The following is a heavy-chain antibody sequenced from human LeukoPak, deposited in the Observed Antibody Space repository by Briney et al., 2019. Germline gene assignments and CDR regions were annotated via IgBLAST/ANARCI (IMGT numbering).Heavy chain of an antibody. V-gene: IGHV1-69*04. CDR2: IIPILGIA. J-gene: IGHJ3*02. D-gene: IGHD2-2*01. CDR1: GGTFSSYA. CDR3: AKDRKPTHPMDAFDI. Sequence: GASVKVSCKASGGTFSSYAISWVRQAPGQGLEWMGRIIPILGIANCAQKFQGRVTITADKSTSTAYMELSSLRAEDTALYYCAKDRKPTHPMDAFDIWGQGTMVTVSS.